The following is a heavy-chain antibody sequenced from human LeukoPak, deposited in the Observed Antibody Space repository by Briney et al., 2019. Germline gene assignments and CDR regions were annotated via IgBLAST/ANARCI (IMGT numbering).Heavy chain of an antibody. J-gene: IGHJ4*02. CDR2: IYHSGST. V-gene: IGHV4-38-2*02. CDR3: ASYDSSGYSFGQSFDY. D-gene: IGHD3-22*01. Sequence: SETLSLTCTVSGYSISSGYYWGWIRQPPGKGREWIGSIYHSGSTYYNPSLKSRVTISVDTSKNQFSLKLSSVTAADTAVYYCASYDSSGYSFGQSFDYWGQGTLVTVSS. CDR1: GYSISSGYY.